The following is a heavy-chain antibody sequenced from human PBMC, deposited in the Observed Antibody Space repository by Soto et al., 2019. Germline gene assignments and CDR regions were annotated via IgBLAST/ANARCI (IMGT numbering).Heavy chain of an antibody. D-gene: IGHD6-19*01. CDR2: ISGSGGTA. Sequence: PGGSLRLSCAASGFIFSSYAMTWVRQAPGKGLEWVSSISGSGGTAYYADSVKGRFTISRDNSRNTLDLQINSLRAEDTAVYYCANLAGGWYEALGIWGQGTMVTVSS. J-gene: IGHJ3*02. CDR3: ANLAGGWYEALGI. V-gene: IGHV3-23*01. CDR1: GFIFSSYA.